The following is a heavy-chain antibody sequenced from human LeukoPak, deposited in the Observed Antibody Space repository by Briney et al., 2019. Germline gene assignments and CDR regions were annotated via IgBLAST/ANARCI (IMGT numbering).Heavy chain of an antibody. D-gene: IGHD6-13*01. CDR3: ARDDRRRRQQLGSYYYYYGMDV. CDR1: GFTFSSYG. J-gene: IGHJ6*02. CDR2: IWYDGRNK. Sequence: PGRSLRLSCAASGFTFSSYGMHWVRQAPGKGLEWVAVIWYDGRNKYYADSVKGRFTISRDNSKNTLYLQMNSLRAEDTAVYYCARDDRRRRQQLGSYYYYYGMDVWGQGTTVTVSS. V-gene: IGHV3-33*01.